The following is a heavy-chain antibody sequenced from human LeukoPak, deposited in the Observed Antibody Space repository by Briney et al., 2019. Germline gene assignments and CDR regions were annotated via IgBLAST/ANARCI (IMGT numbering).Heavy chain of an antibody. CDR2: ISYDGSNK. Sequence: PGGSLRLSCAASGFTFSSYVMHWVRQAPVKGLEWVAIISYDGSNKYYADSVKGRFTFSRDNSKNTLYVQMNSLRGEDTAVYYCARGSNTAMAQNYYYMDVWGKGTTVTVSS. J-gene: IGHJ6*03. D-gene: IGHD2-8*01. V-gene: IGHV3-30*04. CDR3: ARGSNTAMAQNYYYMDV. CDR1: GFTFSSYV.